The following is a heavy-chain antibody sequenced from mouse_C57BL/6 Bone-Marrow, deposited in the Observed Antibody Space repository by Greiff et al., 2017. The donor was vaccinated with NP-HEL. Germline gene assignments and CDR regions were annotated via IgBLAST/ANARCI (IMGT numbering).Heavy chain of an antibody. CDR3: ARTYSNYVPYAMDY. D-gene: IGHD2-5*01. CDR2: IYPGSGST. Sequence: QVQLQQPGAELVKPGASVKMSCKASGYTFTSYWITWVKQRPGQGLEWIGDIYPGSGSTNYNEKFKSKATLTVDTSSSTAYMQLSSLTSEDSAVYYCARTYSNYVPYAMDYWGQGTSVTVSS. CDR1: GYTFTSYW. J-gene: IGHJ4*01. V-gene: IGHV1-55*01.